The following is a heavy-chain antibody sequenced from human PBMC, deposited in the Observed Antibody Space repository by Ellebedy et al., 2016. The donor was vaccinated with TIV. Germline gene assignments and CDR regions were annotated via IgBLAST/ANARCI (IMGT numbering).Heavy chain of an antibody. V-gene: IGHV4-59*12. CDR1: GGSINGFF. J-gene: IGHJ4*02. CDR2: VFYTGNT. D-gene: IGHD1-14*01. CDR3: AKARDRSLDQ. Sequence: MPSETLSLTCTVSGGSINGFFCSWIRQAPGRGLEWLGYVFYTGNTYYNPSLRSRVAMSVDTPKNQFSLSLTSVTAADTAVYYCAKARDRSLDQWGQGTLVTVSS.